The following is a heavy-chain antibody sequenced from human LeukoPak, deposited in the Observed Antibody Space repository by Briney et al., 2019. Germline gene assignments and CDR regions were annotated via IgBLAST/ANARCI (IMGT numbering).Heavy chain of an antibody. V-gene: IGHV4-59*01. D-gene: IGHD3-9*01. J-gene: IGHJ6*02. Sequence: SETLSLTCTVSGGSISSYYWSWIRQPPGKGLEWIGYIYYSGSTNYNPSLKSRVTISVDTSKNQFSLELSSVTAADTAVYYCARDYYDILTGYPYGMDVWGQGTTVTVSS. CDR2: IYYSGST. CDR3: ARDYYDILTGYPYGMDV. CDR1: GGSISSYY.